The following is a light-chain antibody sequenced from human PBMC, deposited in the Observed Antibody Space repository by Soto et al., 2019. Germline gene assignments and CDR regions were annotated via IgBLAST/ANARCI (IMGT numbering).Light chain of an antibody. V-gene: IGLV2-14*01. CDR3: NSYTTSHPRQIV. CDR1: SSDVGGYNY. Sequence: QSALTQPASVSGSPGQSITISCTGTSSDVGGYNYVSWYQQHPGKAPKFMIYDVSNRPSGVSTRFSCSKSGNTASLTISGLQAEDGADYFYNSYTTSHPRQIVFGTGAKLTV. J-gene: IGLJ1*01. CDR2: DVS.